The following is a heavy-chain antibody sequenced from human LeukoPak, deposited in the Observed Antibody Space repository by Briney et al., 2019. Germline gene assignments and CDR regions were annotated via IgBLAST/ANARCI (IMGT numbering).Heavy chain of an antibody. V-gene: IGHV1-2*02. Sequence: GASVKVSCKASGYTFTGYYMHWVRQAPGQGLEWMGWINPNSGGTSYAQKFQGRVTMTRDTSISTAYMELSRLRSDDTAVYYCARNVGATHDFDYWGQGTLVTVSS. D-gene: IGHD1-26*01. J-gene: IGHJ4*02. CDR3: ARNVGATHDFDY. CDR1: GYTFTGYY. CDR2: INPNSGGT.